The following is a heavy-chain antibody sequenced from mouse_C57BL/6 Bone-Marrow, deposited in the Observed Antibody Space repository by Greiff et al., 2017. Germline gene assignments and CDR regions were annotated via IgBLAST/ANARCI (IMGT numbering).Heavy chain of an antibody. CDR1: GFNIKDDY. CDR3: TTWDYGSSHWYFDV. J-gene: IGHJ1*03. V-gene: IGHV14-4*01. D-gene: IGHD1-1*01. CDR2: IDPENGDT. Sequence: VQLQQSGAELVRPGASVKLSCTASGFNIKDDYMHWVKQRPEQGLEWIGWIDPENGDTEYASKFQGKATITADTSSNTAYLQLSSLTSEDTAVYYCTTWDYGSSHWYFDVWGTGTTVTVSS.